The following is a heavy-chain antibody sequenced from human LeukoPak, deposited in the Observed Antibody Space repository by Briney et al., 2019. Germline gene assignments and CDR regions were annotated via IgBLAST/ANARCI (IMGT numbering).Heavy chain of an antibody. J-gene: IGHJ4*02. CDR2: ITTSGRTI. CDR3: ARGEDYGTNSFDC. CDR1: GFTFSSYE. V-gene: IGHV3-48*03. Sequence: PGGSLRLSCAASGFTFSSYEMNWVRQAPGKGLEWVSYITTSGRTIYYADSVRGRFTISRDNAKNSLYLQMNSLRAEDTAVYYCARGEDYGTNSFDCWGQGTLVTVSS. D-gene: IGHD4-17*01.